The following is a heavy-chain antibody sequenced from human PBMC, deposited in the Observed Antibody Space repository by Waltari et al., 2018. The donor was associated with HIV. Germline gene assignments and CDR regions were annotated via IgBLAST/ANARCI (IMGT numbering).Heavy chain of an antibody. D-gene: IGHD3-16*01. J-gene: IGHJ4*02. Sequence: EVQLAESGGGAVQPGGCLRLPCAGAGFPWGNKNMNWARQAPGKGLEWISFISASGTTTYYADSVKGRFTISRDNAKNSLYLQMNSLRAEDSALYYCTRGGARYFYVGGGDFWGQGTLVSVSS. V-gene: IGHV3-48*01. CDR1: GFPWGNKN. CDR3: TRGGARYFYVGGGDF. CDR2: ISASGTTT.